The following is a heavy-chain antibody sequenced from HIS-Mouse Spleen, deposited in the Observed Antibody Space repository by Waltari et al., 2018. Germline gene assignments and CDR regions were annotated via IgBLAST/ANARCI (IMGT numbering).Heavy chain of an antibody. CDR2: INPRGGST. Sequence: QVQLVQSGAEVKKPGASVKVSCKASGYTFTSYYMHWVRQAPGQGLEWMGIINPRGGSTSYAQKFHGRVTMTRDTSTSTVYMELSSLRSEDTAVYYCARGEYDFWSGYRYYYGMDVWGQGTTVTVSS. J-gene: IGHJ6*02. V-gene: IGHV1-46*03. CDR3: ARGEYDFWSGYRYYYGMDV. CDR1: GYTFTSYY. D-gene: IGHD3-3*01.